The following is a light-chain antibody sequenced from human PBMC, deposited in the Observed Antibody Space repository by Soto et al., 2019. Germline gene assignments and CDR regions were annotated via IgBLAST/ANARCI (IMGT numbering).Light chain of an antibody. CDR2: RNN. V-gene: IGLV1-47*01. CDR3: APWDDSLSGVV. CDR1: SSNIGSNY. Sequence: QSVLTQPPSASGTPGQRGTISCSGSSSNIGSNYVYWYQQLPGTAPKLLIYRNNQRPSGVPDRFPGSKSGTSASLAISGLRSEDEADYYCAPWDDSLSGVVFGGGAKLTVL. J-gene: IGLJ2*01.